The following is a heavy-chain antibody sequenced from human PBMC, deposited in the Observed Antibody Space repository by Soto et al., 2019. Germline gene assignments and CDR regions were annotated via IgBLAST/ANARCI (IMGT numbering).Heavy chain of an antibody. V-gene: IGHV3-30*18. J-gene: IGHJ4*02. D-gene: IGHD6-19*01. CDR2: VSHDGRNT. CDR3: AKGGRQWLVTSDFNY. CDR1: GFTFSDYV. Sequence: VQLVESGGGVVQPGRSLRLSCAASGFTFSDYVMHWVRQAPGKVLEWVAVVSHDGRNTHYADSVKGRFTISRDSSKNTVSLEMTSLRAEDTAVYYCAKGGRQWLVTSDFNYWGQGALVTVSS.